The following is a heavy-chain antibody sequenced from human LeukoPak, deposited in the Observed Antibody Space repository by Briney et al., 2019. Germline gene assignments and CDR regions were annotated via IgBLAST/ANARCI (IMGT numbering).Heavy chain of an antibody. Sequence: SETLSLTCAVYGGSFSGYYWSWLRQPPGKGLEWIGEINHSGSTNYNPSLKSRVTISVDTSKNQFSLKLSSVTAADTAVYYCARGTHARIAAAGTGESNWFDPWGQGTLVTVSS. CDR1: GGSFSGYY. J-gene: IGHJ5*02. V-gene: IGHV4-34*01. CDR3: ARGTHARIAAAGTGESNWFDP. D-gene: IGHD6-13*01. CDR2: INHSGST.